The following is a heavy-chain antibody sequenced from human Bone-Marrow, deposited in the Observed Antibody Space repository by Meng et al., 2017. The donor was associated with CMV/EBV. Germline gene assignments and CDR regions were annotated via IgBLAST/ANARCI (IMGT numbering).Heavy chain of an antibody. J-gene: IGHJ3*02. CDR3: ARNGGDDAFDI. Sequence: SETLSLTCTVSGGSISSYYWSWIRQPPGKGLEWIGYIYYSGSTNYNPSLKSRVTISVDTSKNQFSLKLSSVTAADTAVYYCARNGGDDAFDIWGQGPMVTVSS. V-gene: IGHV4-59*01. CDR1: GGSISSYY. D-gene: IGHD2-21*01. CDR2: IYYSGST.